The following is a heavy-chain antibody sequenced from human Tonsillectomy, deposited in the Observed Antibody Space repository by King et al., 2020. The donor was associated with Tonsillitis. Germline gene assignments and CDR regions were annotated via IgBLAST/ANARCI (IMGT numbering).Heavy chain of an antibody. D-gene: IGHD2-2*01. V-gene: IGHV5-10-1*01. J-gene: IGHJ5*02. CDR3: ARLAPCRESAAWLSWFDL. CDR2: IDPSDSLS. Sequence: QLVQSGAEVKKPGESLRISCRGSGYSFTNYWITWVRQVPGRGLEWLGNIDPSDSLSNNSPSSQGHVTISVDKSISTAYLQWTSLEASDTAIYYCARLAPCRESAAWLSWFDLWGRGTVVTVSS. CDR1: GYSFTNYW.